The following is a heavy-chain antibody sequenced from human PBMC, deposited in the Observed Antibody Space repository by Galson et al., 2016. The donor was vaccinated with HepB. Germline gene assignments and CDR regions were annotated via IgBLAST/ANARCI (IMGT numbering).Heavy chain of an antibody. CDR1: GFTFSVSL. J-gene: IGHJ4*02. Sequence: SLRLSCAASGFTFSVSLMHWVRQAPGKGLEWVAVISYDGGIKYYADSVKGRFTISRDNSQNTLYLQMNSLRAEDSAVYYCATYGFNSRGFDYWGQGTPVTVSS. V-gene: IGHV3-30-3*01. D-gene: IGHD5-24*01. CDR2: ISYDGGIK. CDR3: ATYGFNSRGFDY.